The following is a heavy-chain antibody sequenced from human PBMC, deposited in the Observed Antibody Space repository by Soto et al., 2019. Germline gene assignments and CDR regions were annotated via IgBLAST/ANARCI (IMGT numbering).Heavy chain of an antibody. CDR2: ISGSGGST. CDR3: AKCPFYDFWSGYYGGYFDY. V-gene: IGHV3-23*01. CDR1: GFTFSSYA. D-gene: IGHD3-3*01. J-gene: IGHJ4*02. Sequence: GGSLRLSCAASGFTFSSYAMSWVRQAPGKGLEWVSAISGSGGSTYYADSVKGRFTISRDNSKNTLYLQMNSLRAEDTAVYYCAKCPFYDFWSGYYGGYFDYWGQGTLVTVSS.